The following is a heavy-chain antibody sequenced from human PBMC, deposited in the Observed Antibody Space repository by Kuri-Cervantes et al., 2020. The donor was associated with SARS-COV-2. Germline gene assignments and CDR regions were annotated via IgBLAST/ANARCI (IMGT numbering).Heavy chain of an antibody. CDR1: GFTFDDYG. D-gene: IGHD3-10*01. J-gene: IGHJ6*04. CDR2: MYNGGAT. V-gene: IGHV3-66*02. Sequence: GGSLRLSCAASGFTFDDYGMSWVRQPPGLGLEWVSVMYNGGATYYADSVKGRFTISRDTSKNTFYLQMTSLRSEDTAVYYCARSYFLDVWGKGTTVTVSS. CDR3: ARSYFLDV.